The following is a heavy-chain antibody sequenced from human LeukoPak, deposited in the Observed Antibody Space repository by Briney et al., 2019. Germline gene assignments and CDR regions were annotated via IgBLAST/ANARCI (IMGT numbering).Heavy chain of an antibody. J-gene: IGHJ4*02. Sequence: ASETLSLTCTVSGYSITSGYNWAWIRQPPGKVLEWIGSIYHSGSAYYNPSLKSRVTISVDTSRNQFSLKLSSVTAADTAVYYCVRYCSSTTCYTRAVDYWGQGTLVTVSS. CDR2: IYHSGSA. D-gene: IGHD2-2*02. CDR1: GYSITSGYN. CDR3: VRYCSSTTCYTRAVDY. V-gene: IGHV4-38-2*02.